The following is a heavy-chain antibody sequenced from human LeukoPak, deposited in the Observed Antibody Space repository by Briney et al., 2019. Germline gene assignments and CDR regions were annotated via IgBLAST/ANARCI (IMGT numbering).Heavy chain of an antibody. CDR3: GGGGVLEV. Sequence: GGSLRLSCAASGFTFSSYWMNWARQAPGKGLEWVASINHNGNVNYYVDSVKGRFTTSRDNAKNSLYLQMSNLRAEDTAVYFCGGGGVLEVWGKGARVTVS. CDR2: INHNGNVN. D-gene: IGHD2-8*01. CDR1: GFTFSSYW. J-gene: IGHJ3*01. V-gene: IGHV3-7*03.